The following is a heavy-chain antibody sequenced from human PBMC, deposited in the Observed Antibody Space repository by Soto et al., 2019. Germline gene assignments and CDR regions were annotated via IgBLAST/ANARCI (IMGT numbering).Heavy chain of an antibody. V-gene: IGHV4-59*12. CDR2: IYYGGST. CDR1: GASISSNF. Sequence: PSETLSLTCSVSGASISSNFWSWVRQPPGKGLEWIGYIYYGGSTHSNPSLKSRVTISLDRSKNQFSLKLSSVTAADTAVYYCARAGGLGAVAADYWGQGTLVTVSS. J-gene: IGHJ4*02. D-gene: IGHD6-19*01. CDR3: ARAGGLGAVAADY.